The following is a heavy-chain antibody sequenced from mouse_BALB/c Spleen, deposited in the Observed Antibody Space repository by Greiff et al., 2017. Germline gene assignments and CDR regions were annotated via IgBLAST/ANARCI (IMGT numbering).Heavy chain of an antibody. CDR1: GYNFTSYW. Sequence: QVQLQQPGAELVKPGTSVKLSCKASGYNFTSYWINWVKLRPGQGLEWIGDIYPGSGSTNYNEKFKSKATLTVDTSSSTAYMQLSSLASEDSALYYCARTDYYGYVAYWGQGTLVTVAA. J-gene: IGHJ3*01. D-gene: IGHD1-2*01. V-gene: IGHV1-55*01. CDR2: IYPGSGST. CDR3: ARTDYYGYVAY.